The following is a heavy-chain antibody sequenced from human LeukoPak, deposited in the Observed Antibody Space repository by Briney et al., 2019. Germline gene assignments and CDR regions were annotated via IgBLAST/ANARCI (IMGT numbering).Heavy chain of an antibody. D-gene: IGHD6-13*01. J-gene: IGHJ4*02. V-gene: IGHV1-69*04. Sequence: VASVKVSCKASGGTFSSYAISWVRQAPGQGLEWMGRIIPILGIANYAQKFQGRVTITTDESTSTAYMELSSLRSEDTAVYYCARDLKDYRGGYSSSWNFDYWGQGTLVTVSS. CDR1: GGTFSSYA. CDR2: IIPILGIA. CDR3: ARDLKDYRGGYSSSWNFDY.